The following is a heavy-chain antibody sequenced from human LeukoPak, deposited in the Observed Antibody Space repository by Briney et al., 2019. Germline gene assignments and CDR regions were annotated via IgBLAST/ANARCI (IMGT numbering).Heavy chain of an antibody. CDR3: ARDLWSYYYYYMDV. J-gene: IGHJ6*03. Sequence: GGSLRLSCAASGFTFSSNGMSWVRQAPGKGLEWVANIKKDGSENYYVDSVKGRFTISRDNAKTSLYLQMNSLRAEDTAVYYCARDLWSYYYYYMDVWGKGTTVTVSS. D-gene: IGHD3-3*01. CDR1: GFTFSSNG. V-gene: IGHV3-7*01. CDR2: IKKDGSEN.